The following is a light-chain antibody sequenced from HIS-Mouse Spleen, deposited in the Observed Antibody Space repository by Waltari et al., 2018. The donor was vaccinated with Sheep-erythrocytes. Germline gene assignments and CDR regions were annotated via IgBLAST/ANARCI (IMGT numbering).Light chain of an antibody. CDR3: CSYAGSSTPWV. V-gene: IGLV2-23*01. Sequence: QSALPQHASVSESPGQSISTSCTGTRTDVRSYNLVSCYPQHPGKAPKRIIYEGSKRPSGVSNRFSGSKSGNTASLTISGLQAEDGADYYCCSYAGSSTPWVFGGGTKLTVL. CDR1: RTDVRSYNL. J-gene: IGLJ3*02. CDR2: EGS.